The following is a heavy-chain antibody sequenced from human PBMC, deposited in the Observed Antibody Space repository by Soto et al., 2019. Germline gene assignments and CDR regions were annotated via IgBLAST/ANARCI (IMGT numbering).Heavy chain of an antibody. CDR2: ISGSGGST. J-gene: IGHJ5*02. Sequence: PGGSLRLSCAASGFTFSSYAMSWVRQAPGKGLEWVSAISGSGGSTYYADSVKGRFTISRDNSKNTLYLQMNSLRAEDTAVYYCAKVGTPIVVVPADPNWFDPWGQGTLVTVSS. CDR1: GFTFSSYA. CDR3: AKVGTPIVVVPADPNWFDP. D-gene: IGHD2-2*01. V-gene: IGHV3-23*01.